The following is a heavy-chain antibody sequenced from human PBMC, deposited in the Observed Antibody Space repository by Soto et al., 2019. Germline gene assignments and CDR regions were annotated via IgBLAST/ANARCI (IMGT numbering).Heavy chain of an antibody. CDR1: GGSFSGYY. CDR3: ARQDSTFSYMDV. J-gene: IGHJ6*03. CDR2: INHSGST. D-gene: IGHD2-15*01. V-gene: IGHV4-34*01. Sequence: SETLSLTCAVYGGSFSGYYWSWIRQPPGKGLEWIGEINHSGSTNYNPSLKSRVTISVDTSKNQFSLKLSSVTAADTAVYYCARQDSTFSYMDVWGKGTTVTVSS.